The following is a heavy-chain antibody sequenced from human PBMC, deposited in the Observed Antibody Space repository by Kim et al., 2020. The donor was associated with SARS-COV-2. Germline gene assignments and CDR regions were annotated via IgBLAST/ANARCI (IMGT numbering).Heavy chain of an antibody. D-gene: IGHD2-2*01. Sequence: SETLSLTCAVYGGSFSGYYWSWIRQPPGKGLEWIGEINHSGSTNYNPSLKSRVTISVDTSKNQFSLKLSSVTAADTAVYYCARGRRIDQAAPPDYWSQGTLVTVSS. CDR1: GGSFSGYY. V-gene: IGHV4-34*01. CDR2: INHSGST. CDR3: ARGRRIDQAAPPDY. J-gene: IGHJ4*02.